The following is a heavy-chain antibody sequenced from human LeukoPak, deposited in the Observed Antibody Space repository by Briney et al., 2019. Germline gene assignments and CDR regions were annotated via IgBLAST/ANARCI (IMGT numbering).Heavy chain of an antibody. V-gene: IGHV4-61*01. CDR3: AREVVAAPGTVDY. CDR1: GGSISSSSYY. Sequence: SETLSLTCTVSGGSISSSSYYWSWIRQPPGKGLEWIGYIYYSGSTNYNPSLKSRVTISVDTSKNQFSLKLTSVTAADTAVYYCAREVVAAPGTVDYWGQGTLVTVSS. J-gene: IGHJ4*02. D-gene: IGHD6-13*01. CDR2: IYYSGST.